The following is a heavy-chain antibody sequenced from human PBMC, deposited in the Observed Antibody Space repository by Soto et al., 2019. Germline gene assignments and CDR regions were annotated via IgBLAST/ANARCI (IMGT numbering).Heavy chain of an antibody. CDR2: VSPKSGNT. V-gene: IGHV1-18*01. CDR1: GYNFFDYG. CDR3: ARGRTVSSIGPLLV. J-gene: IGHJ1*01. Sequence: QIQLVQSGAEVKKPGASVKVSCKASGYNFFDYGVSWVRQAPGQGLVWMGWVSPKSGNTDYARKVQSRVPRTTDTSTRTAYMELRGLRSDDTAVYYCARGRTVSSIGPLLVWGQGTLVSVSS. D-gene: IGHD1-1*01.